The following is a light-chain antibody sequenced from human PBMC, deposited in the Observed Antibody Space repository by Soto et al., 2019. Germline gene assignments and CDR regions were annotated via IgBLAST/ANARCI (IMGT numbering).Light chain of an antibody. CDR3: QQYGSLPLLT. V-gene: IGKV3-20*01. Sequence: IVLTQSPDTLSLSPGEGATLSCRASHSVSGRYLAWYQQKPGQAPRLLIYDASSRATGIPDRFSGSGSGTDFTLTISSLEPEDSAVYYCQQYGSLPLLTFGGGTKVEIK. CDR2: DAS. CDR1: HSVSGRY. J-gene: IGKJ4*01.